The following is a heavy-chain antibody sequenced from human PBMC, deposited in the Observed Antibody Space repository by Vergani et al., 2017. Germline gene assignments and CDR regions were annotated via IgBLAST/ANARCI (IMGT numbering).Heavy chain of an antibody. CDR3: ARENSSGWYGDY. J-gene: IGHJ4*02. CDR1: GGSISSYY. CDR2: IYYSGST. V-gene: IGHV4-59*12. D-gene: IGHD6-19*01. Sequence: QVQLQESGPGLVKPSETLSLTCTVSGGSISSYYWSWIRQPPGKGLEWIGSIYYSGSTYYNPSLKSRVTISVDTSKNQFSLKLSSVTAADTAVYYCARENSSGWYGDYWGQGTLVTVSA.